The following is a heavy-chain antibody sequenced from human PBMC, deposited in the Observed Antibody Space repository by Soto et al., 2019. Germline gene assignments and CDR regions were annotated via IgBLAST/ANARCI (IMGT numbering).Heavy chain of an antibody. V-gene: IGHV1-69*13. CDR2: IIPIFGTA. CDR1: GGTFSSYA. J-gene: IGHJ6*02. D-gene: IGHD3-3*01. CDR3: ARAEYYDFWSGYYRRGYYYGMDV. Sequence: SVKVCCKASGGTFSSYAISWVRQAPGQGLEWMGGIIPIFGTANYAQKFQGRVTITADESTSTAYMELSSLRSEDTAVYYCARAEYYDFWSGYYRRGYYYGMDVWGQGTTVTVSS.